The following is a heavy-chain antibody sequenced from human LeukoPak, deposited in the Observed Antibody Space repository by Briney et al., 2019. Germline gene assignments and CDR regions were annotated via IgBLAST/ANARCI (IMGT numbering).Heavy chain of an antibody. J-gene: IGHJ3*02. CDR2: INPNSGGT. CDR3: ARGPSKPLPLSPMVRGVIFNAFDI. CDR1: GYTFTGYY. D-gene: IGHD3-10*01. Sequence: ASVKVSCKASGYTFTGYYMHWVRQAPGQGLEWMGWINPNSGGTNYAQKFQGRVTMTRDTSISTAYMELSRLRSDDTAVYYCARGPSKPLPLSPMVRGVIFNAFDIWGQGTMVTVSS. V-gene: IGHV1-2*02.